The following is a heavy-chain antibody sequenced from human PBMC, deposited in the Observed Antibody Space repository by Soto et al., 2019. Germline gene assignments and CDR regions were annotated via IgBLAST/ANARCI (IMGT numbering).Heavy chain of an antibody. CDR3: ARDREVDY. Sequence: EVQLVESGGGLVKPGGSLRLSCAASGFTFSSYSMNWVRQAPGKGLEWVSSIRSSSSYRYYAYSVKGRFTISRDNAKNSLYLQMKSLRAEDTAVYYCARDREVDYWGQGTLVTVSS. J-gene: IGHJ4*02. CDR1: GFTFSSYS. CDR2: IRSSSSYR. V-gene: IGHV3-21*01.